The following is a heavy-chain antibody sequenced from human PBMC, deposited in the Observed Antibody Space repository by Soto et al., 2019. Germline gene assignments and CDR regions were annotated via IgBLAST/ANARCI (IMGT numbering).Heavy chain of an antibody. V-gene: IGHV6-1*01. J-gene: IGHJ6*02. CDR2: TYYRSKWYN. Sequence: PSQTLSLTCAISGDIISSDNAAWNWIRPSPSRGLEWLGRTYYRSKWYNEYGMSVKSRITFNPDTSKNQISLQLSSVSPDDTAIYYCAREPNYYGMDVWGQGTTVTVSS. CDR3: AREPNYYGMDV. CDR1: GDIISSDNAA.